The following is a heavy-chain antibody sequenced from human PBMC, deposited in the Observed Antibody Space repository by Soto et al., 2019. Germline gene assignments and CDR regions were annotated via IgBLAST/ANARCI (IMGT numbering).Heavy chain of an antibody. V-gene: IGHV4-4*07. Sequence: QVQLQESGPGLVKPSETLSLTCTVSGGSISSYYWSWIRQPAGKGLEWIGRIYTSGSTNYNPSLKSRLTMSVDTSKNQFSVKLSSVTAADAGVYYCARGLRRSRGAFDIWGQGTMVTVSS. CDR1: GGSISSYY. J-gene: IGHJ3*02. CDR3: ARGLRRSRGAFDI. CDR2: IYTSGST.